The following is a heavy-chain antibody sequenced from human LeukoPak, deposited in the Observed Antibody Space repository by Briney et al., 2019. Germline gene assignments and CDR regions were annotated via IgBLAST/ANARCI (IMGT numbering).Heavy chain of an antibody. Sequence: GGSLRLSCAASGFTFSTYWMSWVRQAPGKGLEWVANRNQDGSEKYYVYSVKGRFTISRDNAKNSLYLQMNSLRAEDTAVYYCASYYGSGSHFDYWGQGTLVTVSP. D-gene: IGHD3-10*01. J-gene: IGHJ4*02. CDR1: GFTFSTYW. CDR2: RNQDGSEK. CDR3: ASYYGSGSHFDY. V-gene: IGHV3-7*01.